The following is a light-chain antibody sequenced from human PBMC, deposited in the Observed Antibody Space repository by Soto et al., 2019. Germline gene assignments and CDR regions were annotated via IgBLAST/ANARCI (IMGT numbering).Light chain of an antibody. Sequence: QSVLTQPSSVSGSPGQSISISCTGTSDDIGAYDYVSWYQQLPGTAPKLLIYANNNRPSGVPDRFSGSKSGTSASLAITGLQAEDEADYYCQSYDSSLSGYVFGTGTKVTVL. CDR2: ANN. J-gene: IGLJ1*01. V-gene: IGLV1-40*01. CDR1: SDDIGAYDY. CDR3: QSYDSSLSGYV.